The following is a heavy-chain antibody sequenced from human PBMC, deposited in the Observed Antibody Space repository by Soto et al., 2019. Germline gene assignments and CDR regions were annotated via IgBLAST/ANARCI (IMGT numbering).Heavy chain of an antibody. Sequence: QVQLVQSGAEVKKPGASVKISCKASGYTFTRYYIHWVRQAPGQGLEWMGIINPTGGGPTYAQRFQGRVTMTTDTSTRTVYMEVSSLSSEDTAVYYCGRAGYTNGWYWLDPWGQGTLVTVSS. CDR1: GYTFTRYY. J-gene: IGHJ5*02. CDR2: INPTGGGP. V-gene: IGHV1-46*01. CDR3: GRAGYTNGWYWLDP. D-gene: IGHD2-8*01.